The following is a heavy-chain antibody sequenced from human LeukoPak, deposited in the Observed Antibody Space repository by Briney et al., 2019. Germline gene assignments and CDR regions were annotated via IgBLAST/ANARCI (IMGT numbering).Heavy chain of an antibody. CDR1: GFSFSNYW. D-gene: IGHD4-23*01. CDR2: IKQDGSEK. J-gene: IGHJ4*02. Sequence: GGSLRLSCAASGFSFSNYWMHWVRQAPGKGLEWVANIKQDGSEKYYVDSVKGRFVVSRDNTKSSLYLQMNSLRVEDTAVYYCARHDYGGNSGDYWGQGTLVTVSS. V-gene: IGHV3-7*02. CDR3: ARHDYGGNSGDY.